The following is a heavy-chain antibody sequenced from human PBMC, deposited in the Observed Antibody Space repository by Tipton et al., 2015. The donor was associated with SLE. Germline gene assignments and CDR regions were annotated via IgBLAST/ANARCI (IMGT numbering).Heavy chain of an antibody. CDR1: GFTFSTYD. CDR2: ITSSGANT. CDR3: AKTDGSCYSGLRN. V-gene: IGHV3-23*01. D-gene: IGHD2-15*01. J-gene: IGHJ4*02. Sequence: GSLRLSCAASGFTFSTYDMTWVRQGPGKGLEWVSCITSSGANTYYTDSVKGRFTISRDNSKNTLYLQMDSLRAEDTAVYYCAKTDGSCYSGLRNWGQGTLVTVSS.